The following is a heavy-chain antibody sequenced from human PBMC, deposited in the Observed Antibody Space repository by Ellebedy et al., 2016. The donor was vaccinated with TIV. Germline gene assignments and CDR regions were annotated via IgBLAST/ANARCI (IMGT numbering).Heavy chain of an antibody. J-gene: IGHJ2*01. D-gene: IGHD3-10*01. CDR1: AGSISSSAYW. V-gene: IGHV4-39*07. Sequence: MPGGSLRLSCTVSLSAGSISSSAYWWGWVRQPPGKGLEYIANIYYTGSTYYNPSLKSRVTISMDTSKNQFSLRLNSVTAAETAVYYCARDDDPGWYYDLWGRGTLVTVSS. CDR2: IYYTGST. CDR3: ARDDDPGWYYDL.